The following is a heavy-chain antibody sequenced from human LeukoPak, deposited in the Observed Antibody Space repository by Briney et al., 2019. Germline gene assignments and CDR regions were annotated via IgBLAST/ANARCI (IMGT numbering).Heavy chain of an antibody. V-gene: IGHV4-38-2*02. Sequence: PSETLSLTCTVSDFSISSAYYWVWIRQPPGKGLEWIGTIYHSGSTYYNPSLKSRVTISVDTSKNQFSLRLSSVTAADTAVYYCARGRGSGSYYSPLGYYYYYMDVWGKGTTVTVSS. CDR2: IYHSGST. CDR3: ARGRGSGSYYSPLGYYYYYMDV. J-gene: IGHJ6*03. CDR1: DFSISSAYY. D-gene: IGHD3-10*01.